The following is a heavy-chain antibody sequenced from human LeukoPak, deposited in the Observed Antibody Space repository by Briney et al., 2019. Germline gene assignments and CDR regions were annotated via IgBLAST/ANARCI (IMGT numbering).Heavy chain of an antibody. CDR2: IKQDGSEK. Sequence: PGGSLRLSCAASGFTFSSYWMSWVRQAPGKGLERVANIKQDGSEKYYVDSVKGRFTISRDNAKNSLYLQMNSLRAEDTAVYYCARVSEEYYYGSGSYPDYWGQGTLVTVSS. D-gene: IGHD3-10*01. J-gene: IGHJ4*02. CDR3: ARVSEEYYYGSGSYPDY. CDR1: GFTFSSYW. V-gene: IGHV3-7*01.